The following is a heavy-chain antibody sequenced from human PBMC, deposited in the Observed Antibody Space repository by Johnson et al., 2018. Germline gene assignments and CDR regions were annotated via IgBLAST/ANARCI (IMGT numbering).Heavy chain of an antibody. CDR1: GFTFGDYA. J-gene: IGHJ6*02. V-gene: IGHV3-49*03. CDR3: GRGAGTTTIYYGMDV. D-gene: IGHD1-7*01. Sequence: EVQLVESGGGLVQPGRSLRLSCTASGFTFGDYAMSWFRQAPGKGLEWVGFIRSKAYGGTTDYAATVKGRFTISRDDSKNKLCLQMNSLRAEDTGVYYCGRGAGTTTIYYGMDVWGQGTTVTVSS. CDR2: IRSKAYGGTT.